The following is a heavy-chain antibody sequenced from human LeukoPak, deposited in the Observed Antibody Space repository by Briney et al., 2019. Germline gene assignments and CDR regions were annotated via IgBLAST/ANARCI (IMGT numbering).Heavy chain of an antibody. J-gene: IGHJ4*02. V-gene: IGHV6-1*01. D-gene: IGHD5-12*01. CDR3: ARDKGGSGYDHLDS. CDR1: GDSVSTNSAA. Sequence: SQTPSLTCAISGDSVSTNSAAWNWIRQSPSRGLEWLGRTYYRSKWYNDYAVSVKSRITINPDTSKNQFSLQLNSVTPEDTAVYYRARDKGGSGYDHLDSWGQGTLVTVSS. CDR2: TYYRSKWYN.